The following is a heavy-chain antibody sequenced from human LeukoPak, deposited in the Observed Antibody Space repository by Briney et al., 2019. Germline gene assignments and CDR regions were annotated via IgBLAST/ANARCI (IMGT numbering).Heavy chain of an antibody. CDR2: ISSSSSYI. V-gene: IGHV3-21*01. CDR3: ARGIEYSSSFDY. D-gene: IGHD6-6*01. J-gene: IGHJ4*02. CDR1: GFTFSSYS. Sequence: GGSLRLSCAASGFTFSSYSMNWVRQAPGKGLEWVSSISSSSSYIYYADSVKGRFTISRDNAKNSLYLQMNSMRAEDTAVYYCARGIEYSSSFDYWGQGTLVTVSS.